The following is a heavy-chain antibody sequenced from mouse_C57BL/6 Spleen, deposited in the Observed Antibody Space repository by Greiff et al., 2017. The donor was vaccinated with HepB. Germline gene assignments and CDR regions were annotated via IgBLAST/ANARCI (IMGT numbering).Heavy chain of an antibody. CDR3: ARNGAAQATLDY. D-gene: IGHD3-2*02. J-gene: IGHJ2*01. Sequence: QVQLQQPGAELVRPGTSVKLSCKASGYTFTSYWMHWVKQRPGQGLEWIGVIDPSDSYTNYNQKFKGKATLTVDTSSSTAYMQLSSLTSEDSAVYYCARNGAAQATLDYWGQGTTLTVSS. V-gene: IGHV1-59*01. CDR2: IDPSDSYT. CDR1: GYTFTSYW.